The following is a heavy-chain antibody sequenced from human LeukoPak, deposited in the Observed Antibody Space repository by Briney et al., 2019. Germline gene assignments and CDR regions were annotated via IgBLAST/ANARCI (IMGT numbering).Heavy chain of an antibody. Sequence: ASVKVSCKASGYTFTGYYMHWVRQAPGQGLEWMGWINPNSGGTNYAQKFQGRVTMTRDTSISTAYMELSRLRSDDTAGYYCASRSSGWYTGFDYWGQGTLVTVSS. CDR3: ASRSSGWYTGFDY. J-gene: IGHJ4*02. CDR1: GYTFTGYY. V-gene: IGHV1-2*02. D-gene: IGHD6-19*01. CDR2: INPNSGGT.